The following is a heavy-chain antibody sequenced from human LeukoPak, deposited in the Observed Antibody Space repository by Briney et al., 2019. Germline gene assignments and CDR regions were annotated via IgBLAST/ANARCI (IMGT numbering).Heavy chain of an antibody. CDR1: GYTFTSYD. CDR2: MNPNSGNT. CDR3: ARGRQGLNWFDP. V-gene: IGHV1-8*01. J-gene: IGHJ5*02. Sequence: AASVKVSCKASGYTFTSYDINWVRQATGQGLEWMGWMNPNSGNTGYEQKFQGRVTMTRNTSISTAYMELSSLRSEDTAVYYCARGRQGLNWFDPWGQGTLVTVSS.